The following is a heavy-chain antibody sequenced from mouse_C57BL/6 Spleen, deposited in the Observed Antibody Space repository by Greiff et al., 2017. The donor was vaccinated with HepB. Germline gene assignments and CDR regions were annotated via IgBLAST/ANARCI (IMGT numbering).Heavy chain of an antibody. CDR3: ARGGYYVYAMDY. D-gene: IGHD2-3*01. CDR1: GYSFTGYF. CDR2: INPYNGDT. Sequence: VQLQQSGPELVKPGDSVKISCKASGYSFTGYFMNWVMQSHGKSLEWIGRINPYNGDTFYNQKFKGKATLTVDKSSSTAHMELRSLTSEDSAVYYCARGGYYVYAMDYWGQGTSVTVSS. V-gene: IGHV1-20*01. J-gene: IGHJ4*01.